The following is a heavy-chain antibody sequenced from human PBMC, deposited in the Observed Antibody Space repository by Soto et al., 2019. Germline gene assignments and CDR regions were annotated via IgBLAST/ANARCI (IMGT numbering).Heavy chain of an antibody. Sequence: EVQLVESGGGLVQPGESLRLSCAASGLIFSNYKMHWVRQAPGKGLVWVSRINTDGSIIDYADSVKGRFTVSRDNAKNTLYLHMNSLRADDTAVYYCARDTDGLHYWGQGTLVTVSS. V-gene: IGHV3-74*01. CDR1: GLIFSNYK. J-gene: IGHJ4*02. CDR3: ARDTDGLHY. CDR2: INTDGSII.